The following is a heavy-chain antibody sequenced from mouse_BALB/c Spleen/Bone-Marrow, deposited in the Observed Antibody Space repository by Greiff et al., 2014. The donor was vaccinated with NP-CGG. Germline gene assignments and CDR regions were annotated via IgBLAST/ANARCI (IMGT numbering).Heavy chain of an antibody. Sequence: QVQFQQSGAEVVKPGAPVKLSCKASGYTFTRYWMHWVRQRPGRGLEWIGKIDPSDSETHYNHEFKDKATLTVDKSSSTAYIQLSSLTSEDSAVYFCARSGGNYVAWFVYWGQGTLVTVSP. D-gene: IGHD2-1*01. CDR3: ARSGGNYVAWFVY. CDR2: IDPSDSET. CDR1: GYTFTRYW. J-gene: IGHJ3*01. V-gene: IGHV1-69*02.